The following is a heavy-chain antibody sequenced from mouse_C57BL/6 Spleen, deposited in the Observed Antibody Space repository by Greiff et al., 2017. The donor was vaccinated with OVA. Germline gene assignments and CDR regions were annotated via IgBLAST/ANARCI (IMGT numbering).Heavy chain of an antibody. J-gene: IGHJ2*01. CDR2: IDPSDSYT. CDR1: GYTFTSYW. CDR3: ARCPDGCYPDY. D-gene: IGHD2-3*01. V-gene: IGHV1-69*01. Sequence: VQLQQPGAELVMPGASVKLSCKASGYTFTSYWMHWVKQRPGQGLEWIGEIDPSDSYTNYNQKFKGKSTLTVDKSSSTAYMQLSSLTSEDSAVYYCARCPDGCYPDYWGQGTTLTVSS.